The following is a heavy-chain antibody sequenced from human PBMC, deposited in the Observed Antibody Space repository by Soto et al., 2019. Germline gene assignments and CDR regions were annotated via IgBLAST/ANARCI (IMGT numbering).Heavy chain of an antibody. CDR2: IYYSGST. J-gene: IGHJ6*02. V-gene: IGHV4-59*01. CDR3: ARDTMVRGVIMSYDYGMHV. D-gene: IGHD3-10*01. Sequence: PSETLSLTCTVSGGSISSYYWSWIRQPPGKGLEWIGYIYYSGSTNYNPSLKSRVTISVDTSKNQFSLKLSSVTAADTAVYYCARDTMVRGVIMSYDYGMHVWGQGTTVTAP. CDR1: GGSISSYY.